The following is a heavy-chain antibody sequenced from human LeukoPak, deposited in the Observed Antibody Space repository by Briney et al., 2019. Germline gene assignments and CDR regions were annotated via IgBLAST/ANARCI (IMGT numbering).Heavy chain of an antibody. CDR2: IFYSGST. D-gene: IGHD1-26*01. CDR1: CGSISSGGDY. V-gene: IGHV4-31*03. J-gene: IGHJ4*02. CDR3: ARDSGSYYSYFDY. Sequence: KPSETLSLTCSVSCGSISSGGDYCSWIRQHPGKGLEWIGYIFYSGSTYYNPSLKSRVTISVATSNSQFSLKLSSVTSADTAVYYCARDSGSYYSYFDYWGQGTLVTVSS.